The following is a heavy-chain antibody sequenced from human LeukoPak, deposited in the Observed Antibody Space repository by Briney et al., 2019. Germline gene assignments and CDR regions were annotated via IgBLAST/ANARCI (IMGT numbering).Heavy chain of an antibody. CDR1: GYTFTGYY. Sequence: GASVKVSCKASGYTFTGYYIHSVRQAPGQGLEWMGWINPNSGGTNYAQKFQGRVTMTRDTSISTAYMELSRLRSDDTAVYYCARGLRYCSSTSCYGIDYWGQGTLVTVSS. D-gene: IGHD2-2*01. V-gene: IGHV1-2*02. CDR2: INPNSGGT. CDR3: ARGLRYCSSTSCYGIDY. J-gene: IGHJ4*02.